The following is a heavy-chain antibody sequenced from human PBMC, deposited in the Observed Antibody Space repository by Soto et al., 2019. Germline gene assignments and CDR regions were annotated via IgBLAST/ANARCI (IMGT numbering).Heavy chain of an antibody. CDR1: VFTFSSYE. D-gene: IGHD2-2*01. CDR2: ISSSGSTI. J-gene: IGHJ6*02. Sequence: HPWWSLRLSCSASVFTFSSYEMNWVRQAPGKGLEWVSYISSSGSTIYYADSVKGRFTISRDNAKNSLYLQMNSLRAEDTAVYYCARVGGCSSTSCPTNYYYGMDVWGQGTTVTVSS. V-gene: IGHV3-48*03. CDR3: ARVGGCSSTSCPTNYYYGMDV.